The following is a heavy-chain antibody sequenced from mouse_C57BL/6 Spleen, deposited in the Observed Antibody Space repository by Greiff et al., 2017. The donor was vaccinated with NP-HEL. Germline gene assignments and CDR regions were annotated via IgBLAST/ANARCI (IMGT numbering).Heavy chain of an antibody. CDR1: GYTFTDYY. Sequence: VQLQQSGAELVRPGASVKLSCKASGYTFTDYYINWVKQRPGQGLEWIARIYPGSGNTYYNEKFKGKATLTAEKSSSTAYMQLSSLTSEDSAVYFCARDYCGSLPAWFAYWGQGTLVTVSA. V-gene: IGHV1-76*01. J-gene: IGHJ3*01. CDR2: IYPGSGNT. D-gene: IGHD1-1*01. CDR3: ARDYCGSLPAWFAY.